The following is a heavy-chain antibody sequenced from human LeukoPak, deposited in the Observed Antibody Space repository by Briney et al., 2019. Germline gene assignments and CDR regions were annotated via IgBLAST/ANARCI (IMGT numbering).Heavy chain of an antibody. Sequence: GGSLRLSCAASGFTFSSYSMNWVRQAPGKGLEWVSSISSSSSYIYYADSVEGRFTISRDNAKNSLYLQMNSLRAEDTAVYYCARANTGVDAFDIWGQGTMVTVSS. V-gene: IGHV3-21*01. CDR3: ARANTGVDAFDI. CDR2: ISSSSSYI. CDR1: GFTFSSYS. J-gene: IGHJ3*02.